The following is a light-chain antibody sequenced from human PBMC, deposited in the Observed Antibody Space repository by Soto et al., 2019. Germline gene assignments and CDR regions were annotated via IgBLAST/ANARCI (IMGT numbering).Light chain of an antibody. J-gene: IGLJ1*01. CDR1: SSDVGGYNL. V-gene: IGLV2-23*03. CDR2: EGS. CDR3: CSYVGFSTFL. Sequence: QSALTQPASVSGSPGQSITISCTGTSSDVGGYNLVSWYRQYPGEVPKVLIYEGSKRPSGVSNRFSGSKSGNTASLTISGLQAEFESDYYCCSYVGFSTFLFGNGTNVTVL.